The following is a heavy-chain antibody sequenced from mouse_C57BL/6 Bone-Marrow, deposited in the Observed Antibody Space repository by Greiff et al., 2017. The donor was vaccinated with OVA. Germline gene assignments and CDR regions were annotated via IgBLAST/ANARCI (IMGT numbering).Heavy chain of an antibody. CDR2: IYPRSGNT. Sequence: VKVVESGAELARPGASVKLSCKASGYTFTSYGISWVKQRTGQGLEWIGEIYPRSGNTYYNEKFKGKATLTADKSSSTAYMELRSLTSEDSAVYFCAREDGYYWYFDVWGTGTTVTVSS. V-gene: IGHV1-81*01. J-gene: IGHJ1*03. CDR3: AREDGYYWYFDV. CDR1: GYTFTSYG. D-gene: IGHD2-3*01.